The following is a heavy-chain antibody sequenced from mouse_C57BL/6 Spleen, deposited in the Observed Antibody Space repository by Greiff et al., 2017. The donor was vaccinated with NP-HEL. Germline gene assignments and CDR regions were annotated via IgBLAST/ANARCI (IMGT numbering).Heavy chain of an antibody. J-gene: IGHJ1*03. D-gene: IGHD4-1*01. V-gene: IGHV1-76*01. Sequence: VQLQQSGAELVRPGASVKLSCKASGYTFTDYYINWVKQRPGQGLEWIARIYPGSGNTYYNEKFKGKATLTAEKSSSTAYMQLSSLTSEDSAVYICANWDWYFDVWGTETTVTVSS. CDR2: IYPGSGNT. CDR3: ANWDWYFDV. CDR1: GYTFTDYY.